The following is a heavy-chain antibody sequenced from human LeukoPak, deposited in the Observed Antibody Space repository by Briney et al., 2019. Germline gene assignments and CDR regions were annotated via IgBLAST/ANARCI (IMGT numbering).Heavy chain of an antibody. V-gene: IGHV3-23*01. J-gene: IGHJ4*02. CDR3: AKSAIVGATFRIDY. D-gene: IGHD1-26*01. CDR1: GFTFSSYG. CDR2: VTDSGEST. Sequence: PGGSLRLSCAASGFTFSSYGMHWVRQAPGKGLEWVSTVTDSGESTYYADSVKGRFTISRDNSKNTLYLQINSLRVDDTAMYYCAKSAIVGATFRIDYWGQGTLVTVSS.